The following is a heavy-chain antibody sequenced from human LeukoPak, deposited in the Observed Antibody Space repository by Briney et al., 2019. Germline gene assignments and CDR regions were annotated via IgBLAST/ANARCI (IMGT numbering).Heavy chain of an antibody. CDR1: GFTFSSYG. Sequence: GGSPRLSCAASGFTFSSYGMHWVRQAPGKGLEWVAVIWYDGSNKYYADSVKGRFTISRDNSKNTLYLQMNSLRAEDTAVYYCARYCDSRGYMWFDPWGQGTLVTVSS. V-gene: IGHV3-33*01. J-gene: IGHJ5*02. D-gene: IGHD3-22*01. CDR2: IWYDGSNK. CDR3: ARYCDSRGYMWFDP.